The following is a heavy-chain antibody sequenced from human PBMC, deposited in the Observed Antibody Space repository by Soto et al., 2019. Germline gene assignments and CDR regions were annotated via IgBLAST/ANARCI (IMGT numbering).Heavy chain of an antibody. CDR1: GGSISSGDYY. CDR2: IYYSGST. D-gene: IGHD5-12*01. CDR3: ARGRSGYDEYFDY. Sequence: SEALSLTCTVSGGSISSGDYYWSWIRQPPGKGLEWIGYIYYSGSTYYNPSLKSRVTISVDTSKNQFSLKLSSVTAADTAVYYCARGRSGYDEYFDYWGQGTLVTVSS. V-gene: IGHV4-30-4*01. J-gene: IGHJ4*02.